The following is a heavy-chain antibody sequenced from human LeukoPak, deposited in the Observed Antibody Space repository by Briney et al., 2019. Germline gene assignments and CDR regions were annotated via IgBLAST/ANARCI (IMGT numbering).Heavy chain of an antibody. V-gene: IGHV4-59*01. CDR1: GGSISSSY. Sequence: SETLSLTCTVSGGSISSSYWSWIRQPPGKGLEWIGYIYCSGITNYNPSLKSRVTISLDTSKNQFSLKLNSVTAADTAVYYCARASGAFDYWGQGALVTVSS. CDR3: ARASGAFDY. J-gene: IGHJ4*02. CDR2: IYCSGIT.